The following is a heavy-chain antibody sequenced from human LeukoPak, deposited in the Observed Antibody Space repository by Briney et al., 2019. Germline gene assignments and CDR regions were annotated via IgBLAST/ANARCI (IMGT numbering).Heavy chain of an antibody. J-gene: IGHJ6*02. CDR2: IKQDGSEK. V-gene: IGHV3-7*01. CDR3: ARETYYYDRSGYPYGMDV. CDR1: GFTFSSYW. D-gene: IGHD3-22*01. Sequence: GGSLRLSCAASGFTFSSYWMIWVRQAPGKGLEWVANIKQDGSEKYYVDSVKGRFTISRDNAKNSLYLQMNSLRAEDTAVYYCARETYYYDRSGYPYGMDVWGQGTTVTVSS.